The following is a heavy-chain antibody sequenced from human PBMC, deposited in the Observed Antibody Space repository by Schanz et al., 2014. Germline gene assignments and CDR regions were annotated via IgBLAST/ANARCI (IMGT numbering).Heavy chain of an antibody. CDR3: AKDGVPSPWVCFGGYCYSGGADY. D-gene: IGHD2-21*02. Sequence: EVQLVESGGGLVQPGGSLRLSCAASGFTFSSYWMHWVRQAPGKGLVWVANIKLDGSEKYYVDSVKGRFTISRDNAKNSLYLQMNSLTGEDTAVYYCAKDGVPSPWVCFGGYCYSGGADYWGQGTLVTVSS. CDR1: GFTFSSYW. V-gene: IGHV3-7*03. J-gene: IGHJ4*02. CDR2: IKLDGSEK.